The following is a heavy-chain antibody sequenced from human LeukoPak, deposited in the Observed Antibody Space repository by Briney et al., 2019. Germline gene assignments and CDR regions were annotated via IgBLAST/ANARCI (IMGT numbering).Heavy chain of an antibody. D-gene: IGHD6-6*01. CDR1: GYTFTSYA. Sequence: ASVKVSCKASGYTFTSYAVNWVRQAPGQGLEWMGWINTNTGNPTYAQGFTGRFVFSLDTSVSTAYLQISSLKAEDTAVYYCARVYSHSSFEGYNWFDPWGQGTLVTVSS. CDR2: INTNTGNP. CDR3: ARVYSHSSFEGYNWFDP. V-gene: IGHV7-4-1*02. J-gene: IGHJ5*02.